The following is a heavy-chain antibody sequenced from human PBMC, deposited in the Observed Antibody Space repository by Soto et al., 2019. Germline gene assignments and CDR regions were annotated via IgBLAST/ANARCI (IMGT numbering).Heavy chain of an antibody. D-gene: IGHD3-22*01. CDR2: IYSGGST. V-gene: IGHV3-53*01. Sequence: PGGSLRLSCAASGFTVSSNYMSWVRQAPGKGLEWVSVIYSGGSTYYADSVKGRFTISRDNSKNTLYLQMNSLRAEDTAVYYCASRPSLLRGIYGMDVWGQGTTVTVSS. J-gene: IGHJ6*02. CDR1: GFTVSSNY. CDR3: ASRPSLLRGIYGMDV.